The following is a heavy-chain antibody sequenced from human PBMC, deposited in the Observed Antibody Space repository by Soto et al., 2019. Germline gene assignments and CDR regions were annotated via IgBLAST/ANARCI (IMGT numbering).Heavy chain of an antibody. Sequence: GGSLRLSCAATGFTFSSYSMNWVRQAPGKGLEWVSSISSSSSYIYYADSVKGRFTISRDNAKNSLYLQMSSLRAEDTAVYYCARSPYYYYYGMDVWGQGTTVTVSS. CDR3: ARSPYYYYYGMDV. CDR1: GFTFSSYS. J-gene: IGHJ6*02. V-gene: IGHV3-21*01. CDR2: ISSSSSYI.